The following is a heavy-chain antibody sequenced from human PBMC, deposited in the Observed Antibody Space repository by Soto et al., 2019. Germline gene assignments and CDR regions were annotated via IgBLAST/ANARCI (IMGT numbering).Heavy chain of an antibody. J-gene: IGHJ6*02. CDR1: GDSVSSYY. V-gene: IGHV4-59*02. CDR3: ERGVLRYSHYGIHV. Sequence: QVQLQESGPGLVKPSETLSLSCTVSGDSVSSYYWSWIRQLPGRGLEWIGYIYISGNTNYNPSIQSRVTTSRDTSKNQFSLNLKSVTAADTAVYYCERGVLRYSHYGIHVWGQETTVTVSS. CDR2: IYISGNT.